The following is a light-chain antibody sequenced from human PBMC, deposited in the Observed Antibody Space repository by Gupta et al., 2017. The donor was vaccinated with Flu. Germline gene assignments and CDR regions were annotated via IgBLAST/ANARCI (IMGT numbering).Light chain of an antibody. CDR3: QVWDSMSSSV. CDR1: NIGSKN. Sequence: SSELSQPLSVSVALGQTAKIICGRNNIGSKNVYWYQQKPDQAPVLVIYRSNNRPSGIPERFSGSNSGNTATLTITRVLAGDEADYICQVWDSMSSSVFGGGTKLTVL. V-gene: IGLV3-9*01. CDR2: RSN. J-gene: IGLJ3*02.